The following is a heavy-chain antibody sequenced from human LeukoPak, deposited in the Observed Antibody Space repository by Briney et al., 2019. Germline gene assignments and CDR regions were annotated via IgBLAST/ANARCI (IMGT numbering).Heavy chain of an antibody. J-gene: IGHJ3*02. CDR2: ISGSGGST. V-gene: IGHV3-23*01. D-gene: IGHD3-10*01. CDR3: AKSNGYGLIDI. CDR1: GFTFSSYS. Sequence: GGSLRLSCAASGFTFSSYSMNWVRQAPGKGLEWVSAISGSGGSTYYADSVKGRFTISRDNSKNTLYLQMNSLRAEDTAVYYCAKSNGYGLIDIWGQGTMVTVSS.